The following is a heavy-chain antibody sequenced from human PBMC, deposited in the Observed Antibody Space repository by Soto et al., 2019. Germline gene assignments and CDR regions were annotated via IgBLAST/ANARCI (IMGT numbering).Heavy chain of an antibody. CDR2: ISYSGST. CDR3: MNYKSGWEY. Sequence: QLQLQESGPGLVQPSETLSLTCTVSGVSISSRDYYWGWIRQPPGKGLGWIGMISYSGSTYYSPSLKSRVTISADTSNTQLSLRLSSVTAADTAVFHCMNYKSGWEYWGQGTVVTVSS. J-gene: IGHJ4*02. CDR1: GVSISSRDYY. D-gene: IGHD6-19*01. V-gene: IGHV4-39*01.